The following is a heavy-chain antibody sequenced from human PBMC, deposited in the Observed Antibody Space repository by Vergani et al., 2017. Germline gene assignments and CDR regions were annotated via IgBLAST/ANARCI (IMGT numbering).Heavy chain of an antibody. CDR3: ARAQYSGSGGTVDY. V-gene: IGHV3-21*01. CDR1: GFTFSSYS. D-gene: IGHD1-26*01. J-gene: IGHJ4*02. CDR2: ISSSSSCI. Sequence: EVQLVESGGGLVKPGGSLRLSCAASGFTFSSYSMNWVRQAPGKGLEWVSSISSSSSCIYYADSVKGRFTISRDNAKNSLYLQMNSLRAEDTAVYYCARAQYSGSGGTVDYWGQGTLVTVSS.